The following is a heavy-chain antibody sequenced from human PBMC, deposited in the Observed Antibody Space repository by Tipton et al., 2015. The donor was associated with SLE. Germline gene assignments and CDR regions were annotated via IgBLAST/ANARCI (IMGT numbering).Heavy chain of an antibody. CDR2: IYSGSS. D-gene: IGHD6-13*01. Sequence: TLSLTCTVSGGSISTFFWSWIRQPPGKGLEWIGYIYSGSSYFDPSLRSRVSTSIDKSKNQFSLTMSSVTAADTAVYYCAREVASPGAVYSDYWGQGTLVTVSS. CDR3: AREVASPGAVYSDY. CDR1: GGSISTFF. V-gene: IGHV4-59*01. J-gene: IGHJ4*02.